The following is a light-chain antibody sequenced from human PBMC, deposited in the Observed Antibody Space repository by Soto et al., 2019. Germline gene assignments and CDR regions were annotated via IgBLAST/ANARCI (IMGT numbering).Light chain of an antibody. V-gene: IGKV3-15*01. J-gene: IGKJ2*01. CDR1: QSVSSN. Sequence: EIVMTQSPANLSVSPGERATLSCRASQSVSSNLAWYQQKPGQGPRLLIYGASPRATGIPARFSGSGSGTEFTLTISSLQSEDFAVYYWQRYNKWPPYTFGQGTKVEIK. CDR2: GAS. CDR3: QRYNKWPPYT.